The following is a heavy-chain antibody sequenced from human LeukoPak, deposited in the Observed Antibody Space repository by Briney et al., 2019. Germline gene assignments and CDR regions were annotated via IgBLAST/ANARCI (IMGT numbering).Heavy chain of an antibody. CDR1: GYSISSSNW. J-gene: IGHJ5*02. D-gene: IGHD3-10*02. Sequence: SDTLSLTCAVSGYSISSSNWWGWIRQPPGKGLEWIGYIYYSGSTYYNPSLKSRVTMSVDTSKNQFSLKLSSVTAADTAVYFCARHPLKAYVSDWFDPWGQGTLVTVSS. CDR2: IYYSGST. V-gene: IGHV4-28*01. CDR3: ARHPLKAYVSDWFDP.